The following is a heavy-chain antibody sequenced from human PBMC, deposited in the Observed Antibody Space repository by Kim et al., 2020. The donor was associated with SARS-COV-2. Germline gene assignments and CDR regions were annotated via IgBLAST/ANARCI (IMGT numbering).Heavy chain of an antibody. V-gene: IGHV4-4*07. CDR3: ARALGHSSSWQAVFDY. Sequence: SETLSLTCTVSGGSISSYYWSWIRQPAGKGLEWIGRIYTSGSTNYNPSLKSRVTMSVDTSKNQFSLKLSSVTAADTAVYYCARALGHSSSWQAVFDYWGQGTLVTVSS. CDR1: GGSISSYY. D-gene: IGHD6-13*01. J-gene: IGHJ4*02. CDR2: IYTSGST.